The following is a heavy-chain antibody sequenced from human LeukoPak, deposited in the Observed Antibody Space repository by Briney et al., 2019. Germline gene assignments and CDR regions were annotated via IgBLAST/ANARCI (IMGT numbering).Heavy chain of an antibody. D-gene: IGHD6-13*01. CDR2: MNPNSGNT. Sequence: ASVKVSCKASGYTFTSYDINWVRQATGQGLEWMGWMNPNSGNTGYAQKFQGRVTMTRNTSISTAYMELSSLRSEDTAVYCCARALYALGDSSSWYYYYYYMDVWGKGTTVTVSS. J-gene: IGHJ6*03. CDR1: GYTFTSYD. V-gene: IGHV1-8*01. CDR3: ARALYALGDSSSWYYYYYYMDV.